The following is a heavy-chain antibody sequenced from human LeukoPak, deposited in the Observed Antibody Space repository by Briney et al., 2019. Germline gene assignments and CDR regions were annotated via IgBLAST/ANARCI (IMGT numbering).Heavy chain of an antibody. D-gene: IGHD6-19*01. CDR2: LYPGESDT. Sequence: GESLKISCKGSGYSFTSYWIGWVRQMPGKGLAWVGILYPGESDTRYSPSFQGKVTISADKSISTAYLQWSSLKASDTDMYYCATAKAVAGPSGAFDIWGQGTIVTVSS. CDR3: ATAKAVAGPSGAFDI. J-gene: IGHJ3*02. CDR1: GYSFTSYW. V-gene: IGHV5-51*01.